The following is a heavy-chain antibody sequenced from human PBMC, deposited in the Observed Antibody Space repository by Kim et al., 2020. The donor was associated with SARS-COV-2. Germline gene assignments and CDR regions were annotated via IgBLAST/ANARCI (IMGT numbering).Heavy chain of an antibody. CDR2: INPSGGST. V-gene: IGHV1-46*01. Sequence: ASVKVSCKASGYTFTSYYMHWVRQAPGQGLEWMGIINPSGGSTSYAQKFQGRVTMTRDTSTSTVYIELSSLRSEDTAVYYCARDRITIFGVAYFDRYHYYMDVWGKGTTVTVSS. CDR3: ARDRITIFGVAYFDRYHYYMDV. J-gene: IGHJ6*03. D-gene: IGHD3-3*01. CDR1: GYTFTSYY.